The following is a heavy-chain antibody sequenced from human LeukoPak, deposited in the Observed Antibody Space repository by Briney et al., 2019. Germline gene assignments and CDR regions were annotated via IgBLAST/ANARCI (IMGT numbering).Heavy chain of an antibody. Sequence: PSETLSLTCAVYGGSFSGYYWSWIRQPPGKGLEWIGEINHSGSTNYNPSLKSRVTMSVDTSKNQFSLKLSSVTAADTAVYYCARDKAFWSGYPKNWFDPWGQGTLVTVSS. J-gene: IGHJ5*02. CDR1: GGSFSGYY. CDR2: INHSGST. D-gene: IGHD3-3*01. CDR3: ARDKAFWSGYPKNWFDP. V-gene: IGHV4-34*01.